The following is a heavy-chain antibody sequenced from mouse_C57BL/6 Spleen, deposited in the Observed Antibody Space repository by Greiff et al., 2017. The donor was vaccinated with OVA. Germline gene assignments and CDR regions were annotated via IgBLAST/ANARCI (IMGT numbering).Heavy chain of an antibody. V-gene: IGHV1-15*01. D-gene: IGHD4-1*01. Sequence: VQLQQSGAELVRPGASVTLSCKASGYTFTDYEMHWVKQTPVHGLEWIGAIDPETGGTAYNQKFKGKAILTADKSSSTAYMELRSLTSEDSAVDYCTGRELGRRAMDYWGQGTSVTVSS. J-gene: IGHJ4*01. CDR3: TGRELGRRAMDY. CDR1: GYTFTDYE. CDR2: IDPETGGT.